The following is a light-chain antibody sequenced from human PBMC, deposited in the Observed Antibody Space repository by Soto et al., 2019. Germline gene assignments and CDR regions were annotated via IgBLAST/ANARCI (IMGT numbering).Light chain of an antibody. CDR1: ISNIGTNY. CDR3: AAWDDTVRSYV. CDR2: RDN. J-gene: IGLJ1*01. V-gene: IGLV1-47*01. Sequence: QSVLTQPPSVSGTPGQRVTISCSGGISNIGTNYVHWFQQLPGTAPKVLSNRDNQRPSGVPDRFSGSKSATSASLAISGLQSEDEAEYYCAAWDDTVRSYVFGTGTKLTAL.